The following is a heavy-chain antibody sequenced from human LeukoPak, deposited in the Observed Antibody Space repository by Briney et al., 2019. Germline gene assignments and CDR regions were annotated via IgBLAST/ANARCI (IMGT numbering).Heavy chain of an antibody. D-gene: IGHD4-17*01. Sequence: PSETLSLTCNVSGVSISSSIYYWGWIRQPPGKGLEWIGSVFYSGSAYYNPSFKSRLAIPVDTSKNQLSLQLSSVTAADTAMYYCARIGHGANSHLKWYFDLWGRGTLVTVSS. CDR1: GVSISSSIYY. CDR3: ARIGHGANSHLKWYFDL. V-gene: IGHV4-39*01. CDR2: VFYSGSA. J-gene: IGHJ2*01.